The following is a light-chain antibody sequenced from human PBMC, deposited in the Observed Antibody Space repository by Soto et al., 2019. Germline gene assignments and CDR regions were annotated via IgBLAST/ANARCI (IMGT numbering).Light chain of an antibody. CDR3: CSYAGTSTFV. CDR1: GRDVGSYNY. Sequence: QSVLTQPRSVSGSPGQSVTISCTGSGRDVGSYNYVSWYQQHPGKAPKLILFDVDKRPSGVPDRISGSKSANTASLTISGLQAEDEADYYCCSYAGTSTFVFGTGTKVTVL. J-gene: IGLJ1*01. V-gene: IGLV2-11*01. CDR2: DVD.